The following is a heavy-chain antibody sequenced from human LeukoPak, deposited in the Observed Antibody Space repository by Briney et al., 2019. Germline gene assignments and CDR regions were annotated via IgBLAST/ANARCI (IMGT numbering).Heavy chain of an antibody. CDR1: GCTFTGYY. J-gene: IGHJ3*02. Sequence: ASVKVSCKASGCTFTGYYMHWVRQAPGQGLEWMGWINPNSGGTNYAQKFQGRVSVTRDTSISTAYMELSRLRSDDTAVYYCAREDGEYDAFDIWGQGTMVTASS. D-gene: IGHD2/OR15-2a*01. V-gene: IGHV1-2*02. CDR3: AREDGEYDAFDI. CDR2: INPNSGGT.